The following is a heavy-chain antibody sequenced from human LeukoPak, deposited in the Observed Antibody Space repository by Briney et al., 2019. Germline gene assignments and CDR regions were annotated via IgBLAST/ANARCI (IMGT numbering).Heavy chain of an antibody. V-gene: IGHV3-20*04. CDR1: GFTFDDYG. CDR2: INWNAGST. Sequence: PGGTLRLSCAASGFTFDDYGMSWVRQAPGKGLEWVSGINWNAGSTGYADSVKGRFTISRDNAKNSLYLQMNSLRAEDTALYYRARYTLSRRYFDYWGQGTLVTVSS. D-gene: IGHD2-2*02. CDR3: ARYTLSRRYFDY. J-gene: IGHJ4*02.